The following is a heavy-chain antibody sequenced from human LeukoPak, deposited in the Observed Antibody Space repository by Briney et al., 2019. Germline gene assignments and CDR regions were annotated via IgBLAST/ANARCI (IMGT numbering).Heavy chain of an antibody. D-gene: IGHD3-16*02. CDR2: IYYSGST. CDR3: ARVSREFDYVWGSYRRDAFDI. J-gene: IGHJ3*02. CDR1: GYSISSGYY. V-gene: IGHV4-38-2*01. Sequence: SETLSLTCAVSGYSISSGYYWGWIRQPPGKGLEWIGSIYYSGSTYYNPSLKSRVTISVDTSKNRFSLKLSSVTAADTAVYYCARVSREFDYVWGSYRRDAFDIWGQGTMVTVSS.